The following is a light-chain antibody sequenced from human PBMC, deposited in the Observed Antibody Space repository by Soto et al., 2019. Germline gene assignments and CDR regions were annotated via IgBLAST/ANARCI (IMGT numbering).Light chain of an antibody. J-gene: IGKJ3*01. CDR1: QGISSY. Sequence: AIRMTQSPSSLSASTGDRVTITCRASQGISSYLAWYQQKPGKAPKLLIYAASTLQSGVPSRFSGSGSGTDFTLTICSLQSEDFATYYCQQYYSYPLTFGPGTKVDIK. CDR2: AAS. V-gene: IGKV1-8*01. CDR3: QQYYSYPLT.